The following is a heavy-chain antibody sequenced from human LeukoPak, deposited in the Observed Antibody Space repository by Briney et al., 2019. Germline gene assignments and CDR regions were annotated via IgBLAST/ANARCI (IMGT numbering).Heavy chain of an antibody. CDR1: GYTLTELS. Sequence: ASVKVSCKVSGYTLTELSMHWVRQAPGKGLEWMGGFDPEDGETIYAQKFQGGVAMAEETSTDTAYLELSSLRSEDTAVYYCATPLAPGATSLIDYWGQGTLVTVSS. D-gene: IGHD1-26*01. J-gene: IGHJ4*02. CDR2: FDPEDGET. CDR3: ATPLAPGATSLIDY. V-gene: IGHV1-24*01.